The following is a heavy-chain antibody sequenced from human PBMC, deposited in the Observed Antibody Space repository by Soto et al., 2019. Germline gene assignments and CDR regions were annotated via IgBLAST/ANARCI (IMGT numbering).Heavy chain of an antibody. CDR2: IYHSGTS. D-gene: IGHD2-2*01. Sequence: SETLSLTCAVSGGSISSGGFSRSWIRQPPGKGLEWIGYIYHSGTSFYNPSLKSRVTISVDGSKNQFSLKVKSVTAADAAVYYCARGRLVPAVNFDYWGLGTLVTAPQ. CDR3: ARGRLVPAVNFDY. J-gene: IGHJ4*02. V-gene: IGHV4-30-2*01. CDR1: GGSISSGGFS.